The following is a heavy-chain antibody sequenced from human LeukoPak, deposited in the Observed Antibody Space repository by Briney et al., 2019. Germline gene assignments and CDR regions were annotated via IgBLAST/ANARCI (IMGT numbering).Heavy chain of an antibody. D-gene: IGHD3-10*01. CDR1: GYTFTSYY. CDR3: ARTYYYGSGSYESVFWFDP. Sequence: ASVKVSCKASGYTFTSYYMHWVRQAPGQGLEWMGIINPSGGSTSYAQKFQGRVTMTTDTSTSTAYMELRSLRSDDTAVYYCARTYYYGSGSYESVFWFDPWGQGTLVTVSS. CDR2: INPSGGST. J-gene: IGHJ5*02. V-gene: IGHV1-46*01.